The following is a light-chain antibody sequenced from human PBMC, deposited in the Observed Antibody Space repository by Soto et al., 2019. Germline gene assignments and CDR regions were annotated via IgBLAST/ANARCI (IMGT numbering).Light chain of an antibody. V-gene: IGKV2-28*01. CDR3: MQGIQSPRT. CDR1: ESLLHSNGFNY. CDR2: LGS. J-gene: IGKJ1*01. Sequence: DIVMTQSPLSLPVTPGEPASISCKSSESLLHSNGFNYVDWYLQKPGQSPQVLIYLGSKRVFGVPERFSGSGSGTDFTLKISRVEAEDVGVYYCMQGIQSPRTFGQGTKVEIK.